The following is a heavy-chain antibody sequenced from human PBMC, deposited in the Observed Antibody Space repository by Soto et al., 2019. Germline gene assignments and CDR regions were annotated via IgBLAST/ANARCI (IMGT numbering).Heavy chain of an antibody. CDR3: ARLGYQKHLHAGSDM. CDR2: INPNSGAT. J-gene: IGHJ3*02. V-gene: IGHV1-2*02. D-gene: IGHD6-13*01. CDR1: GYTFTDFF. Sequence: EASVKVSCKASGYTFTDFFIHWVRQVPGQGLEWMGWINPNSGATEYAQNRVTMTRDTSISTVYLQLSRLTFDDTAVYYCARLGYQKHLHAGSDMWGPGTLVTVSS.